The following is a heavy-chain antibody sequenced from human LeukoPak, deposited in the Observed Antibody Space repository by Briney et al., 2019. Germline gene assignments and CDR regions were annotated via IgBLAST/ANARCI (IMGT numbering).Heavy chain of an antibody. CDR2: ISGSGGST. CDR1: GFTFSSYA. D-gene: IGHD3-22*01. Sequence: GGSLRLSCAASGFTFSSYAMSWVRQASGKGLEWVSAISGSGGSTYYADSVKGRFTISRDNSKNTLYLQMNSLRAEDTAVYYCAKGDYYDSSGYYPDWGQGTLVTVSS. V-gene: IGHV3-23*01. J-gene: IGHJ4*02. CDR3: AKGDYYDSSGYYPD.